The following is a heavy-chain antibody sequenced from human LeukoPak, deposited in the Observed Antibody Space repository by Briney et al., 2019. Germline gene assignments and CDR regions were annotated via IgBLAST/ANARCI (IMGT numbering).Heavy chain of an antibody. J-gene: IGHJ4*02. V-gene: IGHV3-23*01. CDR1: GFTFSSYT. CDR3: AKGGGQIDY. CDR2: ISGSGGGT. Sequence: GGSLRLSCAASGFTFSSYTMSWVRQAPGKGLEWVPAISGSGGGTYYPDSVKGRFTISRDDSKNTLYLQMNSLRAEDTALYYCAKGGGQIDYWGQGTLVTVSS.